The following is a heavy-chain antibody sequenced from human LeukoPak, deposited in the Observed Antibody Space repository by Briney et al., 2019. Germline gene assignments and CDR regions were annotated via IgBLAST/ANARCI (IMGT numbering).Heavy chain of an antibody. J-gene: IGHJ5*02. V-gene: IGHV5-51*01. CDR1: GYIFTNYW. D-gene: IGHD2/OR15-2a*01. CDR2: INPGDSDI. CDR3: ARLGCDSTCWFDP. Sequence: GESLQISCKGSGYIFTNYWIGWVRQMSGKGLEWMGIINPGDSDIRYSPSFQGQVTISADKSITTAYLQWNSLKASDTAMYYCARLGCDSTCWFDPWGQGTLVTVSS.